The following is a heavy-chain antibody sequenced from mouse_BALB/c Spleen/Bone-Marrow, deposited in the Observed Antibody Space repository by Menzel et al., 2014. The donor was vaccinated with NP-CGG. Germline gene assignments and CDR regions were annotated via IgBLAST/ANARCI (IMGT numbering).Heavy chain of an antibody. Sequence: VEESGASMKISCKASGYSFTACFIHWIKQSHVKSLEWIGRINPYNGATTYNQNFNDKASLTVDKSSSTAYMELHSLTSEDSAVYYCARRWSGAMDYWGQGTSVTVSS. CDR3: ARRWSGAMDY. J-gene: IGHJ4*01. V-gene: IGHV1-37*01. CDR2: INPYNGAT. D-gene: IGHD2-3*01. CDR1: GYSFTACF.